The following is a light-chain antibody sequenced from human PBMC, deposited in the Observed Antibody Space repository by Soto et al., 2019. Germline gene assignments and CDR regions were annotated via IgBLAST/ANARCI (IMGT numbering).Light chain of an antibody. CDR2: GAT. CDR3: QQYDSSPRD. V-gene: IGKV3-20*01. Sequence: EIVLTQSPGTLSLSPGERATLSCRASQAISNMYLAWYQHKPGQAPRLLIYGATSRATGIPDRFSGTGSGTDFTLTITRLEPEDFAVYYCQQYDSSPRDFGQGTRVEI. J-gene: IGKJ1*01. CDR1: QAISNMY.